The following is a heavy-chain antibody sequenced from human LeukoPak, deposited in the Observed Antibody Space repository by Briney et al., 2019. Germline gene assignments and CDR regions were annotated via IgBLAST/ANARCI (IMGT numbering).Heavy chain of an antibody. J-gene: IGHJ4*02. Sequence: GGSLRLSCAASGFTFSTFAMLWVRQPPGKGLEWVSSIFPSGGEIHYADSVRGRFTISRDNSKSILSLQMNSLRAEDTAIYYCAAYRQVLLPFESWGQGTLVTVSS. CDR1: GFTFSTFA. CDR2: IFPSGGEI. D-gene: IGHD5-18*01. V-gene: IGHV3-23*01. CDR3: AAYRQVLLPFES.